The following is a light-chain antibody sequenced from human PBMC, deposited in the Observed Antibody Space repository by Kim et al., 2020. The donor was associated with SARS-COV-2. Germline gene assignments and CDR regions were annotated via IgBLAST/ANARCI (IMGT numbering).Light chain of an antibody. J-gene: IGKJ5*01. CDR2: KAS. Sequence: ASLEERVTITCRASQSISSWLAWYQKKPGKAPKLLIYKASSLESGVPSRFSGSGSGTEFTLTISSLQPDEFATYYCQQYNSYTITFAQGTRRGIK. CDR3: QQYNSYTIT. V-gene: IGKV1-5*03. CDR1: QSISSW.